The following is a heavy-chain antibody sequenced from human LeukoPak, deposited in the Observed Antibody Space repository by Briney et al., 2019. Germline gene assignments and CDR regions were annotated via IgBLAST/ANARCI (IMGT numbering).Heavy chain of an antibody. D-gene: IGHD6-6*01. CDR3: AREGRQLVVDY. CDR2: MNPNSGNT. CDR1: RYTFTSYD. V-gene: IGHV1-8*03. Sequence: ASVKVSCKASRYTFTSYDINWVRQATGQGLEWMGWMNPNSGNTGYAQKFQGRVTITRNTSISTAYMELSSLRSEDTAVYYCAREGRQLVVDYWGQGTLVTVSS. J-gene: IGHJ4*02.